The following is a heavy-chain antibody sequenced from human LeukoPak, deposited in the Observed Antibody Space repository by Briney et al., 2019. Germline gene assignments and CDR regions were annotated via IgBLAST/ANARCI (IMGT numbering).Heavy chain of an antibody. CDR3: ARGKFVDFDY. V-gene: IGHV5-51*01. Sequence: GESLKISCKGSGYSSSRYWIAWVRQMPGKGLEWMGIIYPGDSDTRYSPSFQGQVTISADKSISTAYLQWSSLKASDTAMYYCARGKFVDFDYWGQGTLVTVSS. CDR2: IYPGDSDT. CDR1: GYSSSRYW. J-gene: IGHJ4*02. D-gene: IGHD2-21*01.